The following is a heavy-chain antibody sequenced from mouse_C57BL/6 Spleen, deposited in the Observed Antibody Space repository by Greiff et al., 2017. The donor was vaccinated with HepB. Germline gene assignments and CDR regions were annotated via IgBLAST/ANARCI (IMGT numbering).Heavy chain of an antibody. D-gene: IGHD3-3*01. V-gene: IGHV14-4*01. CDR1: GFNIKDDY. CDR3: TTGAV. CDR2: IDPENGAT. J-gene: IGHJ3*01. Sequence: VQLQQSGAELVRPGASVTLSCTVSGFNIKDDYMHWVQQRPEQGLEWIGWIDPENGATEYASKFQGKATITADTSSNTAYLQPSSLASEDTASYCCTTGAVWGKGTLVTVSA.